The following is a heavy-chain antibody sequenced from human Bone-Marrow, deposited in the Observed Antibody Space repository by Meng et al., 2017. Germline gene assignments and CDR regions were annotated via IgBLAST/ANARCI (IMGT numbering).Heavy chain of an antibody. CDR1: GLSLSSKS. D-gene: IGHD3-10*01. Sequence: GGSLRLSCAASGLSLSSKSMNWVRQAPGKGLEWVSSISRCGGYKNYTDLVRGRFIISRDNAKISLYLQMDSLRAEDTALYYCAKVECKSGAYYFDHWGQGTLVTVSS. CDR2: ISRCGGYK. CDR3: AKVECKSGAYYFDH. V-gene: IGHV3-21*04. J-gene: IGHJ4*02.